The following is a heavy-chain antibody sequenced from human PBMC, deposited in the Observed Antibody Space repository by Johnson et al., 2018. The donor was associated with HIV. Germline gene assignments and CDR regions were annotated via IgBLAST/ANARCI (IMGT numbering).Heavy chain of an antibody. Sequence: QVQLVESGGGVVQPGWSLRLSCAASGFTFSNYGMHWVRQAPGKGLEWVAFIRYDGSNKYYADSVKGRFTISRDNSKNTLYLQMNSLRADDTAVYYCAKTYYYDSSGSRAFDIWGQGTMVTVSS. J-gene: IGHJ3*02. V-gene: IGHV3-30*02. CDR1: GFTFSNYG. D-gene: IGHD3-22*01. CDR3: AKTYYYDSSGSRAFDI. CDR2: IRYDGSNK.